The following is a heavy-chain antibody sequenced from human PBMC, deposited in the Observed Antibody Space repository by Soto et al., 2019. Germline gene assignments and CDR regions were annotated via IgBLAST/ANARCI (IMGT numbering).Heavy chain of an antibody. CDR3: ARDRTQDIVVVPAAIFRFDP. J-gene: IGHJ5*02. D-gene: IGHD2-2*01. Sequence: GASVKVSCKASGYTFTSYGISWVRQAPGQGLEWMGWISAYNGNTNYAQKLQGRVTMTTDTSTSTAYMELRSLRTDDTAVYYCARDRTQDIVVVPAAIFRFDPWGQGTLVTVS. CDR2: ISAYNGNT. V-gene: IGHV1-18*01. CDR1: GYTFTSYG.